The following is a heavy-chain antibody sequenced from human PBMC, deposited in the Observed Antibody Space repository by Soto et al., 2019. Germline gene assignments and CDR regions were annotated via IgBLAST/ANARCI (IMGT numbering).Heavy chain of an antibody. D-gene: IGHD3-9*01. CDR2: ISGSGGST. V-gene: IGHV3-23*01. J-gene: IGHJ3*02. CDR1: GFTFSSYA. CDR3: AKRSLVGYYDNLSSPGLAFEI. Sequence: EVQLLESGGGLVQPGGSLRLSCAASGFTFSSYAMSWVRQAPGKGLEWVSAISGSGGSTYYADSVKGRFTISRDNSKNTLYLQMNSLRDEDTAVYYCAKRSLVGYYDNLSSPGLAFEIWGHGTMDTVSS.